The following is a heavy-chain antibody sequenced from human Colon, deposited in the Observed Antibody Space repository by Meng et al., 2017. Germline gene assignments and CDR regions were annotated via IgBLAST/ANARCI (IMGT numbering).Heavy chain of an antibody. D-gene: IGHD6-19*01. CDR1: GYTFSSYY. Sequence: VVVVQAGAEVKKPGASMKVSCKASGYTFSSYYINWVRQAPGQGVEWMGMINPNGGNTDYAQKFKGRVTMTSDTSTSTVYMDLSSLRSEDTAIYYCARGKGIAVARGSFDYWGQGILVTVSS. CDR2: INPNGGNT. J-gene: IGHJ4*02. CDR3: ARGKGIAVARGSFDY. V-gene: IGHV1-46*01.